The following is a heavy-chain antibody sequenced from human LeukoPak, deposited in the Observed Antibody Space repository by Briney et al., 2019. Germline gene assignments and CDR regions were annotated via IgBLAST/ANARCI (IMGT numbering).Heavy chain of an antibody. J-gene: IGHJ4*02. CDR1: GGSINNYF. V-gene: IGHV4-59*01. Sequence: PSETLSLTCTVSGGSINNYFWSWIRQPPGKGLEWIGYIYYSGSTNYNPSLKSRVTISVDTSKNQFSLKLNSVTAADTAVYPCARAVTSIPYYFDSWGQGTLVTVSS. CDR2: IYYSGST. CDR3: ARAVTSIPYYFDS. D-gene: IGHD2-21*02.